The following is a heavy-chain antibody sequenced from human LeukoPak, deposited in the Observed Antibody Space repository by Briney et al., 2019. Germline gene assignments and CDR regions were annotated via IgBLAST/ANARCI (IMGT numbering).Heavy chain of an antibody. J-gene: IGHJ5*02. Sequence: SETLSLTCSVSGGSVSGYYWIWIRQPPGNGLEWVAYIHSGGGTNYNPSLKRRVTISVDTSKNQFSLKLSSVTAADTAVYYCARLTGGDPRQPRGWFDPWGQGTLVTVSS. D-gene: IGHD2-21*02. V-gene: IGHV4-59*08. CDR3: ARLTGGDPRQPRGWFDP. CDR1: GGSVSGYY. CDR2: IHSGGGT.